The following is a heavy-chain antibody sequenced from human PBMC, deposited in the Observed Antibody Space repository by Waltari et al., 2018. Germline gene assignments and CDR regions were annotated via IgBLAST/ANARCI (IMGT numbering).Heavy chain of an antibody. CDR1: GHSVNNDFY. D-gene: IGHD3-16*01. CDR2: IYHTGST. CDR3: AEEGDFRAGLFES. Sequence: QVQLRESGPGLVRSSETLSLSCTVSGHSVNNDFYWAGIRQSPGGGLEWIASIYHTGSTHYNSSLKSRVSISTDMSTKQFFLTLTHLTAADTAVYYCAEEGDFRAGLFESWGQGTLVSVSS. V-gene: IGHV4-38-2*02. J-gene: IGHJ4*02.